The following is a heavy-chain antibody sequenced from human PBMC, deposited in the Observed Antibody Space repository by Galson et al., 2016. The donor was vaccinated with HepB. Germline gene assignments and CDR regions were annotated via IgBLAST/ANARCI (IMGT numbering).Heavy chain of an antibody. Sequence: SETLSLTCAVSGGSVATSNWWSWVRQPPGKGLEWIGEIYHSGSTNYNPPLKSRVTISVDKSKYQFSLNLTSVTAADTALYYCAMSPRGFSPPRYCGQGTLVTVSS. D-gene: IGHD5-18*01. CDR1: GGSVATSNW. V-gene: IGHV4-4*02. CDR3: AMSPRGFSPPRY. CDR2: IYHSGST. J-gene: IGHJ4*02.